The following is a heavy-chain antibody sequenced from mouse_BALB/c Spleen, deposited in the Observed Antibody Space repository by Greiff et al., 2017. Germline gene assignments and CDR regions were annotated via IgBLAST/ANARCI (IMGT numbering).Heavy chain of an antibody. D-gene: IGHD3-1*01. CDR2: ISSGSSTI. CDR3: ARGTRATSYYAMDY. J-gene: IGHJ4*01. Sequence: EVKLVESGGGLVQPGGSRKLSCAASGFTFSSFGMHWVRQAPEKGLEWVAYISSGSSTIYYADTVKGRFTISRDNPKNTLFLQMTSLRSEDTAMYYCARGTRATSYYAMDYWGQGTSVTVSS. V-gene: IGHV5-17*02. CDR1: GFTFSSFG.